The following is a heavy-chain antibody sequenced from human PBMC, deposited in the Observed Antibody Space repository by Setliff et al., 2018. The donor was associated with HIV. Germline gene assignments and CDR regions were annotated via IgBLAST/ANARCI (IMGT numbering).Heavy chain of an antibody. CDR2: ISGSGGST. V-gene: IGHV3-23*01. Sequence: LRLSCAASGFTFSSSWMHWVRQAPGKGLEWVSSISGSGGSTYYAESVKGRFTISRDNSKNTLYLQMNSLRPEDTAVYYCAKTDSSSWLNPYNWFDPWGQGTLVTVSS. CDR3: AKTDSSSWLNPYNWFDP. J-gene: IGHJ5*02. CDR1: GFTFSSSW. D-gene: IGHD6-13*01.